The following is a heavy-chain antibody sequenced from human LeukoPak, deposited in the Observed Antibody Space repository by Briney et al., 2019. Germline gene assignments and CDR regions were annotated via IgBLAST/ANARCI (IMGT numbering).Heavy chain of an antibody. CDR3: ARDYGDYVLEWYFDL. J-gene: IGHJ2*01. CDR1: GFTFSDYY. V-gene: IGHV3-11*01. Sequence: GGSLRLSCAASGFTFSDYYMSWIRQAPAKGLEWASYISSSGSTIYYADSVKGRFTISRDNAKNSLYLQMNSLRAEDTAVYYCARDYGDYVLEWYFDLWGRGTLVTVSS. CDR2: ISSSGSTI. D-gene: IGHD4-17*01.